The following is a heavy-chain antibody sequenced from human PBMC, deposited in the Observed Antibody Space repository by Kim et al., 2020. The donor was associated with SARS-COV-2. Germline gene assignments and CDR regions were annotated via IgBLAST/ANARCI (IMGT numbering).Heavy chain of an antibody. Sequence: SPTFQGQVTISADKSISTAYLQWSSLKASDTAMYYCARGLLWFGEQPDYWGQGTLVTVSS. D-gene: IGHD3-10*01. CDR3: ARGLLWFGEQPDY. J-gene: IGHJ4*02. V-gene: IGHV5-51*01.